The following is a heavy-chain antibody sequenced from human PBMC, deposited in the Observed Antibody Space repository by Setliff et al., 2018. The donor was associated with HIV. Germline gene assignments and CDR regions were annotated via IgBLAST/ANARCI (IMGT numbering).Heavy chain of an antibody. V-gene: IGHV4-59*12. D-gene: IGHD6-13*01. Sequence: KTSETLSLTCTVSGDSISNYYWSWIRQPPGKGLEWIGYIYYSGSTNYNPSLKSRVTISVDTSKNQFSLKLSSVTAADTAVYYCARGGSRGSWYWDYWGQGTLVTVSS. J-gene: IGHJ4*02. CDR3: ARGGSRGSWYWDY. CDR2: IYYSGST. CDR1: GDSISNYY.